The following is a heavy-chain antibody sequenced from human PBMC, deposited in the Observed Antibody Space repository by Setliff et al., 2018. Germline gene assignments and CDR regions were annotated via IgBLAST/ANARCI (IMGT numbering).Heavy chain of an antibody. D-gene: IGHD5-12*01. Sequence: ETLSLTCDVSSYSISRGYYWGWIRQAPGKGLEFIGSIYHGGNIVYNPSLESRATISADTSKNQFSLTLTSVTAADTAVYYCARAPPPWLQSLGGDYWGQGTLVTVSS. J-gene: IGHJ4*02. CDR2: IYHGGNI. CDR1: SYSISRGYY. V-gene: IGHV4-38-2*01. CDR3: ARAPPPWLQSLGGDY.